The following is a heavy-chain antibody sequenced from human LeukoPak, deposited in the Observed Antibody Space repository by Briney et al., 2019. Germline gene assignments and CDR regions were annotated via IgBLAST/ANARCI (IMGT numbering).Heavy chain of an antibody. D-gene: IGHD2-2*01. J-gene: IGHJ4*02. Sequence: SVKVSCKASGGTFSSYAISWVRQAPGQGLEWMGGIIPIFGTANYAQKFQGRVTITADKSTSTAYMELSSLRSEDTAVYYCARSLGYCSSTSCSFLPADYWGQGTLVTVSS. CDR2: IIPIFGTA. CDR1: GGTFSSYA. CDR3: ARSLGYCSSTSCSFLPADY. V-gene: IGHV1-69*06.